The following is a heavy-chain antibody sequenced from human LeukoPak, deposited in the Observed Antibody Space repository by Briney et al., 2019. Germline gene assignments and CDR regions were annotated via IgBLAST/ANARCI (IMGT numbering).Heavy chain of an antibody. CDR2: INGDGSST. J-gene: IGHJ4*02. CDR1: GFTFSTYW. D-gene: IGHD4-17*01. CDR3: ARASTTVPNLLDN. Sequence: GGSLRLSCVASGFTFSTYWMHWVRQAQGKGLLWVSRINGDGSSTNYADSVKGRFTISRDNATNTLYLQMNSLRAEDTAVYYCARASTTVPNLLDNWGQGPLVTVSS. V-gene: IGHV3-74*01.